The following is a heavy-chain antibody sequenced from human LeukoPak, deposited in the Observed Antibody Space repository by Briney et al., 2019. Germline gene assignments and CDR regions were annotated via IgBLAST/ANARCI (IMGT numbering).Heavy chain of an antibody. CDR1: GYTFSNYN. CDR3: ASPIVSGSGSYYRPLNYYYGMDV. D-gene: IGHD3-10*01. CDR2: INPYNGNT. J-gene: IGHJ6*02. Sequence: ASVKVSCKASGYTFSNYNINWVRQAPGQGLEWMGWINPYNGNTNYAQNLQGRVTMTTDTSTGTAYMELRSLRSDDTAVYYCASPIVSGSGSYYRPLNYYYGMDVWGQGTTVTVSS. V-gene: IGHV1-18*01.